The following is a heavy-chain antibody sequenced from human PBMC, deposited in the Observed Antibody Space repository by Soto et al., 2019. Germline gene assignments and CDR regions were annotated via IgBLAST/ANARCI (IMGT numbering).Heavy chain of an antibody. CDR1: GFTFSSYG. Sequence: QVQLVESGGGVVQPGRSLRLSCAASGFTFSSYGMHWVRQAPGKGLEWVAVISYDGSNKYYADSVKGRFTISRDNSKNTLYLQMNSLRAEDTAVYYCAKGPGYSSDPDYFDYWGQGTLVTVSS. J-gene: IGHJ4*02. CDR2: ISYDGSNK. V-gene: IGHV3-30*18. D-gene: IGHD6-19*01. CDR3: AKGPGYSSDPDYFDY.